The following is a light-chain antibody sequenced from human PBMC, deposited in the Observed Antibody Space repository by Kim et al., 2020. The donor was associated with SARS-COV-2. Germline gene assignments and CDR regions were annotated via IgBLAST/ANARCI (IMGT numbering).Light chain of an antibody. J-gene: IGLJ2*01. V-gene: IGLV2-14*03. CDR2: DVS. Sequence: QSALTQPASVSGSPGQSITISCTGTSSDVGGYNYVSWYQQHPGKAPKLMIYDVSNRPSGVSNRFSGSKSGNTASLTISGLQAEDEADYYCSTYTSSTDVVVGGATKLTVL. CDR1: SSDVGGYNY. CDR3: STYTSSTDVV.